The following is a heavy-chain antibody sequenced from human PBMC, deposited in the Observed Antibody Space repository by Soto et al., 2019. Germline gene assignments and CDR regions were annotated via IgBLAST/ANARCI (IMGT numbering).Heavy chain of an antibody. V-gene: IGHV1-46*01. D-gene: IGHD3-3*01. CDR1: GYTFTSYY. CDR3: ARDRAYYDFWSGSPPPLYYFDY. J-gene: IGHJ4*02. Sequence: ASVKVSCKASGYTFTSYYMHWVRQAPGQGLEWMGIINPSGGSTSYAQKFQGRVTMTRDTYTSTVYMELSSLRSEDTAVYYCARDRAYYDFWSGSPPPLYYFDYWGQGTLVTVSS. CDR2: INPSGGST.